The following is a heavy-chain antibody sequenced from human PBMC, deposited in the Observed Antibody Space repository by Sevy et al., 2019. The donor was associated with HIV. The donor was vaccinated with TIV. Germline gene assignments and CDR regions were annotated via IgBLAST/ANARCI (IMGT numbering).Heavy chain of an antibody. CDR3: AREFTGWDLHLDY. D-gene: IGHD1-26*01. V-gene: IGHV3-30-3*01. Sequence: GGSLRLSCVASGFAFSTHAMHWDRQAPDKGLEWVAVISYDGTNKNYADSVKDRLTISRDNSKNTLYLQMNSLRADDTAVYYCAREFTGWDLHLDYWGQGTLVTVSS. J-gene: IGHJ4*02. CDR2: ISYDGTNK. CDR1: GFAFSTHA.